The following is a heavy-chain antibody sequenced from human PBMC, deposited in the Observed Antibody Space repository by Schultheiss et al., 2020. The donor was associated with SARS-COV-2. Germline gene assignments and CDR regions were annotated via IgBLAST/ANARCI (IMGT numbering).Heavy chain of an antibody. J-gene: IGHJ4*02. CDR1: GGSISSYY. D-gene: IGHD6-19*01. Sequence: GSLRLSCTVSGGSISSYYWSWIRQPPGKGLEWIGYIYYSGSTNYNPSLKSRVTISVDTSKNQFSLKLSSVTAADTAVYYCARLGSSGWYMFDYWGQGTLVTVSS. V-gene: IGHV4-59*08. CDR3: ARLGSSGWYMFDY. CDR2: IYYSGST.